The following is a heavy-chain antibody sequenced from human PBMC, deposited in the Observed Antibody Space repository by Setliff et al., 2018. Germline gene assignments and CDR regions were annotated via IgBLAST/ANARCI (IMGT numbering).Heavy chain of an antibody. Sequence: PSETLSLTCAVSGYSISSGYFWGWIRQPPGKGLEWIGSIYHSGKTYYNPSLKSRVTLSVDTSKNQFSLKLSSVTAADTAVYYCAMTGDRGYSGYERWGQGTLVTVSS. D-gene: IGHD5-12*01. CDR2: IYHSGKT. V-gene: IGHV4-38-2*01. CDR1: GYSISSGYF. CDR3: AMTGDRGYSGYER. J-gene: IGHJ4*02.